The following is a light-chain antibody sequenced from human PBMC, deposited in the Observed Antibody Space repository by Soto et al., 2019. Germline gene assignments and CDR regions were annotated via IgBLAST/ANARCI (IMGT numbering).Light chain of an antibody. CDR2: TAS. Sequence: EVVMTQSPATLSVSPGESATLSCRASQSVGFHLAWYQQKTGQAPRLLIYTASTRATGVSGRFSGSGSGTEFTLAIDSLQSEDSAVYYCQQYNNWPRTFGQGTKVEIK. J-gene: IGKJ1*01. V-gene: IGKV3-15*01. CDR1: QSVGFH. CDR3: QQYNNWPRT.